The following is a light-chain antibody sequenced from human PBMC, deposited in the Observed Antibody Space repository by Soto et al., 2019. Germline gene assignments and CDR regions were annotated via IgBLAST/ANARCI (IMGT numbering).Light chain of an antibody. CDR1: SSDIGLYNY. CDR2: EVS. Sequence: QSVLTQPPSASGSPGQSVTISCAGTSSDIGLYNYVSWYQHHPGKAPKLIFYEVSKRPSGVPDRFSGSKSGNTASLTVSGLQAEDEADYYCSSYAGDINVDVFGGGTKLTVL. J-gene: IGLJ3*02. CDR3: SSYAGDINVDV. V-gene: IGLV2-8*01.